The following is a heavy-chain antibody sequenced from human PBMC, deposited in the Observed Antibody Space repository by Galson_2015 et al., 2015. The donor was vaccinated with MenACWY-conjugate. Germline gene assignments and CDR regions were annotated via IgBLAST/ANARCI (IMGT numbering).Heavy chain of an antibody. CDR3: ARLAVPGLN. CDR2: ISSSGTTI. Sequence: SLRLSCAASAFTFSRFAMNRVLPAPGKGLEWVSYISSSGTTIYYSDSVKGRFTISRDNAKNSLYLQMNSLRAEDTAVYYCARLAVPGLNWGQGTLVTVSS. D-gene: IGHD6-19*01. V-gene: IGHV3-48*03. J-gene: IGHJ4*02. CDR1: AFTFSRFA.